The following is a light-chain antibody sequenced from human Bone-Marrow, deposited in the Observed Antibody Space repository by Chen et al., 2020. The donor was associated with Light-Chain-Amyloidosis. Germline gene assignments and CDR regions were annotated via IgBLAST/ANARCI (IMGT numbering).Light chain of an antibody. Sequence: QSARTQPASVSGSPGQSITISCTGTSSDVGGDNHVSWYQQHPDKAPKLMIYEVTNRPSWVPDHFSGSKSDNMASLTISGLQTEDEADYFCSSYTITNTLVFGSGTRVTVL. V-gene: IGLV2-14*01. J-gene: IGLJ1*01. CDR2: EVT. CDR3: SSYTITNTLV. CDR1: SSDVGGDNH.